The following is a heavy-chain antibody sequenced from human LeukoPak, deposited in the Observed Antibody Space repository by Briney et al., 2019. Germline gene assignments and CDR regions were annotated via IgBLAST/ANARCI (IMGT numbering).Heavy chain of an antibody. CDR2: IAGSGDSS. V-gene: IGHV3-23*01. J-gene: IGHJ2*01. Sequence: PGGSLRLSCAASGITFTSYAMTWVRQAPGKGLEWVSSIAGSGDSSFYADSAKGRFVISRDNSKDTLYLQMNSLRVEDTAVYYCARDRYCGGDCYYWHFDLWGRGTLVTVSS. CDR1: GITFTSYA. CDR3: ARDRYCGGDCYYWHFDL. D-gene: IGHD2-21*02.